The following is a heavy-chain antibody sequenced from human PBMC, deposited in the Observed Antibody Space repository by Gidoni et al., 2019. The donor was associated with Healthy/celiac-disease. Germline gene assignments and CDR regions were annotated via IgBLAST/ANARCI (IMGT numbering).Heavy chain of an antibody. V-gene: IGHV3-73*01. D-gene: IGHD1-26*01. J-gene: IGHJ4*02. CDR2: IRSKANSYAT. CDR1: GFPFSGAA. CDR3: TRRVGATDY. Sequence: EVQLVESGGGLVQPGWSLNLSCAASGFPFSGAAMPWVRQASGKGLEWVGRIRSKANSYATAYAASVKGRFTISRDDSKNTAYLQMNSLKTEDTAVYYCTRRVGATDYWGQGTLVTVSS.